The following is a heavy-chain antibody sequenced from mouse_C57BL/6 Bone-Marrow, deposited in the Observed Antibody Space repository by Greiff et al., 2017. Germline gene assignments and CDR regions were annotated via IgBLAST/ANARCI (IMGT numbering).Heavy chain of an antibody. V-gene: IGHV1-26*01. D-gene: IGHD3-2*02. CDR2: INPNNGGT. CDR1: GYTFTDYY. J-gene: IGHJ4*01. Sequence: VQLQQSGPELVKPGASVKISCKASGYTFTDYYMNWVKQSHGKSLEWIGDINPNNGGTSYNQKFKGKATLTVDKSSSTAYMELRSLTSEDSAVYYCARWLRLRGYYAMDYWGQGTSVTVSS. CDR3: ARWLRLRGYYAMDY.